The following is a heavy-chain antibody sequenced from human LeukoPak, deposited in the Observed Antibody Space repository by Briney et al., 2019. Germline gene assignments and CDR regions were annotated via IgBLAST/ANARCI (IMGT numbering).Heavy chain of an antibody. Sequence: HPGGSLRLSCATSGFIFSRYWMSWVRQAPGKGLEWVSVIYSGGSAYYADSVKGRFTISRDNSKNTLYLQMNSLRAEDTAVYYCARDPGMPNDSSGPRENWGQGTLVTVSS. J-gene: IGHJ4*02. CDR1: GFIFSRYW. V-gene: IGHV3-53*01. D-gene: IGHD3-22*01. CDR2: IYSGGSA. CDR3: ARDPGMPNDSSGPREN.